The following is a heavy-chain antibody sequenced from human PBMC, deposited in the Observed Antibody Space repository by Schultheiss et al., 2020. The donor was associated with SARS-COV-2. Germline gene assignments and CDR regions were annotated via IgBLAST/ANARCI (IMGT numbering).Heavy chain of an antibody. D-gene: IGHD6-13*01. V-gene: IGHV4-34*01. CDR2: INHSGST. J-gene: IGHJ4*02. CDR3: ARGHGYSSSPLY. CDR1: GGSFSGYY. Sequence: ESLKISCAVYGGSFSGYYWSWIRQPPGKGLEWIGEINHSGSTNYNPSLKSRVTISVDTSKNQFSLKLSSVTAADTAVYYCARGHGYSSSPLYWGQGTLVTVSS.